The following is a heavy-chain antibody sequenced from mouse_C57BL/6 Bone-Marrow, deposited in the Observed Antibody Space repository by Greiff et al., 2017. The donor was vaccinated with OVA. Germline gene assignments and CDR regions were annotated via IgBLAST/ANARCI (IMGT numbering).Heavy chain of an antibody. CDR1: GFSLTSYA. CDR2: IWTGGGT. D-gene: IGHD2-13*01. J-gene: IGHJ2*01. CDR3: ARNWGLRGFYYFDY. Sequence: VMLVESGPGLVAPSQSLSITCTVSGFSLTSYAISWVRQPPGKGLEWLGVIWTGGGTNYNSALKSRLSISKDNSKSQVFLKMNRLQTDDTARYYCARNWGLRGFYYFDYWGQGTTLTVSS. V-gene: IGHV2-9-1*01.